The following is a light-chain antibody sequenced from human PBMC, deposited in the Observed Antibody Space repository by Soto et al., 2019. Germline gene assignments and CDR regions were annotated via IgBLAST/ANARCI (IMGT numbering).Light chain of an antibody. CDR3: QQYGSSPWT. CDR1: QSVSSSY. V-gene: IGKV3-20*01. J-gene: IGKJ1*01. Sequence: EIVLTQSPGTLSLSPGERATLSCRASQSVSSSYLAWYQQKPGQAPRLLIYGASSRATGIPDRFSGSGSGTEFNFKIKRLEPEDFAVYYCQQYGSSPWTFGQGTKVEIK. CDR2: GAS.